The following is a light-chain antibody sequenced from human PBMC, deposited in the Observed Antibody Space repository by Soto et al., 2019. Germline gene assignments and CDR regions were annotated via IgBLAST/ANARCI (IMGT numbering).Light chain of an antibody. V-gene: IGKV3-20*01. J-gene: IGKJ4*01. CDR1: QSVTSNY. CDR3: QQFNSYPLT. Sequence: EIVLTQSPGTLSLSPGERATLSCRASQSVTSNYLAWYQQKPGQAPKLLIYGASIRATGIPDRFSGSGSGTDFSLTINRLEPEDFATYYCQQFNSYPLTFGGGTKVDIK. CDR2: GAS.